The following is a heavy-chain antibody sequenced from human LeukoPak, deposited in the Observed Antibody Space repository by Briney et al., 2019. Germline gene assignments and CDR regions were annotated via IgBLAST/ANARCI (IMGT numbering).Heavy chain of an antibody. CDR2: MYYSGST. CDR3: ARAQKKYGSGSYYN. CDR1: GGSISSSSDY. Sequence: SETLSLTCTVSGGSISSSSDYWGWVRQPPGKGLEWIGSMYYSGSTYYNPSLKSRVTISVDTSKSQFSLKLSSVTAADTAVYYCARAQKKYGSGSYYNWGQGTLVTVSS. D-gene: IGHD3-10*01. J-gene: IGHJ4*02. V-gene: IGHV4-39*01.